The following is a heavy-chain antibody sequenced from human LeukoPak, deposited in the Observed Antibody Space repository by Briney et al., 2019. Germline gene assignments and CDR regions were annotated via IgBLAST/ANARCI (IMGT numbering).Heavy chain of an antibody. D-gene: IGHD3-9*01. V-gene: IGHV3-23*01. J-gene: IGHJ4*02. Sequence: PGGSLRLSCAASGFTFSSYAMSWVRQAPGKGLEWVSAISGSGGSTYYADSVKGRFTISRDNSKNTLYLQMNSLRAEDTAVYYCAKLPYYDILTGYYNPPLFDYWGQGTLVTVSS. CDR2: ISGSGGST. CDR1: GFTFSSYA. CDR3: AKLPYYDILTGYYNPPLFDY.